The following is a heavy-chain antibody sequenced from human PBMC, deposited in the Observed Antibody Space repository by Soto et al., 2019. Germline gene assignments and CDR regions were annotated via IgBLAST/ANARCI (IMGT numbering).Heavy chain of an antibody. D-gene: IGHD3-3*01. J-gene: IGHJ5*02. V-gene: IGHV1-69*13. CDR3: ARDRGSIRFLEWLSNWFDP. CDR1: GGTFSSYA. CDR2: IIPIFGTA. Sequence: SVKVSCKASGGTFSSYAISWVRQAPGQGLEWMGGIIPIFGTANYAQKFQGRVTITADESTSTAYMELSSLRSEDTAVYYCARDRGSIRFLEWLSNWFDPWRQGTLVTVSS.